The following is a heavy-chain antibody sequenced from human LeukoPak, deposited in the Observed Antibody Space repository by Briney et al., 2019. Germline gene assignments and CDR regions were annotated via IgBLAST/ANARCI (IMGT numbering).Heavy chain of an antibody. Sequence: GGSLRLSCAASGFTLSNDWMSWVRQAPGKGLELVGRIKSKRDGGTTDYGAPVKGRFTISRDDSRNTLFLQMNGLKTEDTAVYYCTTISASVLGESFDYWGQGTLVTVSS. V-gene: IGHV3-15*01. J-gene: IGHJ4*02. CDR2: IKSKRDGGTT. CDR3: TTISASVLGESFDY. D-gene: IGHD4/OR15-4a*01. CDR1: GFTLSNDW.